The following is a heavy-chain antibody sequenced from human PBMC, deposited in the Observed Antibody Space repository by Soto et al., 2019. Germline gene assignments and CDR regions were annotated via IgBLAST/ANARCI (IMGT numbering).Heavy chain of an antibody. D-gene: IGHD1-1*01. CDR1: GGTFSSYA. V-gene: IGHV1-69*13. CDR2: IIPIFGTA. Sequence: ASVKVSCKASGGTFSSYAISWLRQSPGQGLEWMGGIIPIFGTANYAQKFQGRVTITADESTSTAYMELSSLRSEDTAVYYCARTGNDGVDYWGQGTLVTVSS. CDR3: ARTGNDGVDY. J-gene: IGHJ4*02.